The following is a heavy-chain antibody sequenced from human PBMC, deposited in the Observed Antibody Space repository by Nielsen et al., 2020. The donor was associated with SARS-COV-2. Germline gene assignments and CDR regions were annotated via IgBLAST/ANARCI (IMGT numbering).Heavy chain of an antibody. V-gene: IGHV5-51*01. CDR2: IYPGDSNI. J-gene: IGHJ4*02. D-gene: IGHD1-1*01. Sequence: GESLKISCKGSGYNFANYWIGWVRQMPGKGLEWMGVIYPGDSNIRYSPSFQGQVTISADKSISTAYLQWSRLKASDTAMYYCARQTRPNINWYTLGDVFDYWGQGTLVTVSS. CDR1: GYNFANYW. CDR3: ARQTRPNINWYTLGDVFDY.